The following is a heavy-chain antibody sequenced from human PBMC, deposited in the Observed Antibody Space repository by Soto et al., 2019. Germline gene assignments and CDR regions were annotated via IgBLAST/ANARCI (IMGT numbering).Heavy chain of an antibody. Sequence: QVQLVQSGAEVKKPGASVKVSCKASGYTFTSYGISWVRQAPGQGLEWMGWISAYNGNTNYAQKLQGRVTMTTDTSTSTAYMELRSLRSDDTAVYYCARGGPEYCSSTSCYGYYYYYGMDVWGQGTKVTVSS. CDR1: GYTFTSYG. V-gene: IGHV1-18*04. CDR3: ARGGPEYCSSTSCYGYYYYYGMDV. D-gene: IGHD2-2*01. J-gene: IGHJ6*02. CDR2: ISAYNGNT.